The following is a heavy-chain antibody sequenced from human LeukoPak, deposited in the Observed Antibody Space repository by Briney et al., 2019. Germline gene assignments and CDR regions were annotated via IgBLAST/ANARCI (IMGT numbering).Heavy chain of an antibody. J-gene: IGHJ4*02. CDR3: ARAAGISASGTRFDYFDY. CDR1: GFTFSSYT. Sequence: GGSLRLSCVASGFTFSSYTMHWVRQAPGKGLEWISHITSSSNTIYYADSVKGRFTISRDNAKNSLYLQMSSLRVEDTAVYYCARAAGISASGTRFDYFDYWGQGALVTVSS. D-gene: IGHD6-13*01. V-gene: IGHV3-48*04. CDR2: ITSSSNTI.